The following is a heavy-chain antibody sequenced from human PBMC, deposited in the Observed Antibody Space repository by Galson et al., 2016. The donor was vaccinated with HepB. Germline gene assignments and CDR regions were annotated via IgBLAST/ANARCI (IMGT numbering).Heavy chain of an antibody. V-gene: IGHV3-30*18. CDR1: GFNFRTYG. Sequence: SLRLSCAASGFNFRTYGMHWVRQAPGKGLEWVAIISYDASIIFYADSVQGRFTISRDNAKNMLYLQMSSLRADDTATYYCAKAVIGNGTNWFDPWGQGTLVTVSS. J-gene: IGHJ5*02. CDR3: AKAVIGNGTNWFDP. D-gene: IGHD2/OR15-2a*01. CDR2: ISYDASII.